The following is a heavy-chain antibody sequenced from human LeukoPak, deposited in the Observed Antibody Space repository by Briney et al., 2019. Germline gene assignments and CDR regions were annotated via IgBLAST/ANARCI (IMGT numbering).Heavy chain of an antibody. CDR3: ARGRRYCSGGSCYRVGRNYYMDV. Sequence: SETLSLTCTVSGGSISSYYWGWIRQPPGKGLEWIGSIYYSGSTNYNPSLKSRVTISVDTSKNQFSLKLNSVTAADTAVYYCARGRRYCSGGSCYRVGRNYYMDVWGKGTTVTVSS. D-gene: IGHD2-15*01. J-gene: IGHJ6*03. V-gene: IGHV4-39*07. CDR2: IYYSGST. CDR1: GGSISSYY.